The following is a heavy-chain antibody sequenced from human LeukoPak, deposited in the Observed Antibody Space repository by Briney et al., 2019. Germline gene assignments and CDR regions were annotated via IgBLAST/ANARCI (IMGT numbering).Heavy chain of an antibody. CDR1: GFTFSNYG. Sequence: GRSLRLSCAASGFTFSNYGMHWVRQAPGKGLEWVAVIWYDGSNKYYADSVKGRFTISRDNSKNTLYLQMNSLRAEDTAVYYCAGNYGPYYFDYWGQGTLVTVSS. J-gene: IGHJ4*02. CDR2: IWYDGSNK. D-gene: IGHD3-10*01. CDR3: AGNYGPYYFDY. V-gene: IGHV3-33*01.